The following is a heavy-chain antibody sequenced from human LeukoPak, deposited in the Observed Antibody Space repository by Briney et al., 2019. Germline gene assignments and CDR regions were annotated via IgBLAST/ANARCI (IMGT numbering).Heavy chain of an antibody. CDR2: ISYDGSNK. Sequence: GGSLRLSCAASGFTFSNAWMSWVRQAPGKGLEWVAVISYDGSNKYYADSVKGRFTISRDNSKNTRYLQMNTLRAEDTAVYYCADSRGDYWSQGTLVTVSS. CDR1: GFTFSNAW. J-gene: IGHJ4*02. V-gene: IGHV3-30*03. D-gene: IGHD6-13*01. CDR3: ADSRGDY.